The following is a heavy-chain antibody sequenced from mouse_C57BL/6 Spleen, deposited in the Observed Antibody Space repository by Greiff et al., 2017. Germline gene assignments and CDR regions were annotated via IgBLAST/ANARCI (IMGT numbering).Heavy chain of an antibody. D-gene: IGHD3-2*02. V-gene: IGHV1-52*01. CDR3: ARPAQGGTWFAY. CDR1: GYTFTSYW. CDR2: IDPSDSET. J-gene: IGHJ3*01. Sequence: QVHVKQPGAELVRPGSSVKLSCKASGYTFTSYWMHWVKQRPIQGLEWIGNIDPSDSETHYNQKFKDKATLTVDKSSSTAYMQLSSLTSEDSAVYYCARPAQGGTWFAYWGQGTLVTVSA.